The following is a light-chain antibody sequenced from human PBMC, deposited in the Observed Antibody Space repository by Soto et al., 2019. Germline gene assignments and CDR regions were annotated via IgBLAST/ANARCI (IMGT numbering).Light chain of an antibody. J-gene: IGLJ1*01. CDR3: SSYTRSSTRYV. CDR2: DVS. Sequence: SVLTQPASVSGSPGQSITISCTGTSGDVGAYNYVSWYQQYPGKAPKVMIYDVSTRPSGVSNRFSGSKSANTASLTISGLQAEDEADYYCSSYTRSSTRYVFGTGTKVTVL. CDR1: SGDVGAYNY. V-gene: IGLV2-14*01.